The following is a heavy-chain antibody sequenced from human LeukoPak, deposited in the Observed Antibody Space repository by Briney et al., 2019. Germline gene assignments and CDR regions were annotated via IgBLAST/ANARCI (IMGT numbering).Heavy chain of an antibody. D-gene: IGHD3-10*01. CDR1: GYTCISHH. CDR2: IVSHGCDT. J-gene: IGHJ4*02. V-gene: IGHV1-2*02. CDR3: SGRYGPGPV. Sequence: ASVTVSCKASGYTCISHHIHGVRQAPGQDREGMGWIVSHGCDTKNAEKFQGRMTITVDTSITTAYMELNRVTSGDTALYYCSGRYGPGPVWGQGTLITASP.